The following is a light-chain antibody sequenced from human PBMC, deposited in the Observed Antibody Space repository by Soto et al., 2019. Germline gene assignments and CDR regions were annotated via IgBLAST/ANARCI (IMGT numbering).Light chain of an antibody. Sequence: DIQTTQSPSTPSGSVGDRVSITCLASQTISSWLAWYQQKPGKAPKLLIYKASTLKSGVPSRFSGSRSGTEFTLTISSLQPDDFAPYYCQHYNSYSEAFGQGTKVDI. CDR1: QTISSW. CDR3: QHYNSYSEA. CDR2: KAS. J-gene: IGKJ1*01. V-gene: IGKV1-5*03.